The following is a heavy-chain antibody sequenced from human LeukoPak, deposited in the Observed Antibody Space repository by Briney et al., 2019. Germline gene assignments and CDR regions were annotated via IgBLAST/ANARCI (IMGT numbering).Heavy chain of an antibody. CDR3: ARGHSSGWYYFDS. D-gene: IGHD6-19*01. Sequence: GGSLRLSCAVSGFTFGIYAMTWVRQAPGRGLEWVSTISGSGGTTHFADSVKGRFTISRDNSGSTLYLQINSLRAEDTAVYWCARGHSSGWYYFDSWGQGTLVTVSS. J-gene: IGHJ4*02. V-gene: IGHV3-23*01. CDR1: GFTFGIYA. CDR2: ISGSGGTT.